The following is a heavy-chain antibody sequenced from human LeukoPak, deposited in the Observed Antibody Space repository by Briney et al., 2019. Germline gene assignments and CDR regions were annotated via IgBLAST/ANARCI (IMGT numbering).Heavy chain of an antibody. CDR2: IDPNSGGT. CDR1: GYTFTSNH. D-gene: IGHD2-15*01. J-gene: IGHJ2*01. Sequence: GASVKVSCKASGYTFTSNHVHWVRQAPGQGLELMGWIDPNSGGTKYAQKFQDRVTMTSDTSISTAYMELSGLRSDDTAVYFCAKEADIVSFDLWGRGTLVTVSS. V-gene: IGHV1-2*02. CDR3: AKEADIVSFDL.